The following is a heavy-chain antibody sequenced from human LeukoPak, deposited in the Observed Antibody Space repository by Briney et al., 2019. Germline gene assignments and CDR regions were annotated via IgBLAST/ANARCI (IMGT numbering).Heavy chain of an antibody. V-gene: IGHV4-59*01. Sequence: PSETLSLTCTVSGGSISSYYWSWIRQPPGKGLEWIGYIYYSGSTNYNPSLKSRVTISVDTSKNQFSLKLSSVTAADTAVYYCARGVDDILTGDLDYFDYWGQGTLVTVSS. CDR1: GGSISSYY. CDR3: ARGVDDILTGDLDYFDY. D-gene: IGHD3-9*01. J-gene: IGHJ4*02. CDR2: IYYSGST.